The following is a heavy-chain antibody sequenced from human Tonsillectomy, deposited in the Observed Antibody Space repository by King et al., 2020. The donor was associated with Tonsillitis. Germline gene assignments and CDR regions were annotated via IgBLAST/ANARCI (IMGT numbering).Heavy chain of an antibody. D-gene: IGHD2-15*01. V-gene: IGHV1-8*01. Sequence: QLVQSGAEVKKPGASVKVSCTTSGYTFISYDINWVRQATGQGLEWVGWMNPKSGNTGYAQKFEGRVTMTRNTSINTAYMELSILTSEDTAVYYCARGSWPDSSTGSCRYHFESWGQGTLVTVSS. CDR2: MNPKSGNT. CDR3: ARGSWPDSSTGSCRYHFES. CDR1: GYTFISYD. J-gene: IGHJ4*02.